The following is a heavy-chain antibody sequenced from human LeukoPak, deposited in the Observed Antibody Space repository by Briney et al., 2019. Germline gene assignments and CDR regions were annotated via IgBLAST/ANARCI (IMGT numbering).Heavy chain of an antibody. J-gene: IGHJ4*02. D-gene: IGHD1-20*01. Sequence: GGSLRPSCVASGFTFSSHAMHWVRQAPGKGLEYVAALSNNGASPYYTNSVKGRFTISRDNSKNTLYLQMGSLRAEDMAVYYCARGIMGYNSNYFDYWGQGTLVTVSS. V-gene: IGHV3-64*01. CDR3: ARGIMGYNSNYFDY. CDR1: GFTFSSHA. CDR2: LSNNGASP.